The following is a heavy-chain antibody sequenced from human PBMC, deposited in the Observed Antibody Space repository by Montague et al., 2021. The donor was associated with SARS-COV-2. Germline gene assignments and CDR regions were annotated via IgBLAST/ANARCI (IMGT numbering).Heavy chain of an antibody. J-gene: IGHJ4*02. CDR1: GGSFGGYY. CDR2: INHSGST. V-gene: IGHV4-34*01. CDR3: ARGARQGYGFRLGSFDS. D-gene: IGHD3-10*01. Sequence: SETLSLTCAVSGGSFGGYYCNWIRQPPGKGLEWTGEINHSGSTHSNPSLKSRVTMSVDTSTNQFSLKLSSVTAADTAVYYCARGARQGYGFRLGSFDSWGQGTLVTVSS.